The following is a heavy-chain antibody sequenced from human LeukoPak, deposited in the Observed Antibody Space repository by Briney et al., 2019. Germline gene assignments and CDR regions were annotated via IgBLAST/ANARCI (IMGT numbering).Heavy chain of an antibody. J-gene: IGHJ6*02. Sequence: PSETLSLTCTVSGGSISSYYWSWIRQPPGKGLEWIGYIYYSGSTNYNPSLKSRVTISVDTSKNQFSLKLSSVTAADTAVYYCARASIAAAGRGIRYYYYGMDVWGQGTTVTVSS. CDR2: IYYSGST. CDR1: GGSISSYY. CDR3: ARASIAAAGRGIRYYYYGMDV. D-gene: IGHD6-13*01. V-gene: IGHV4-59*12.